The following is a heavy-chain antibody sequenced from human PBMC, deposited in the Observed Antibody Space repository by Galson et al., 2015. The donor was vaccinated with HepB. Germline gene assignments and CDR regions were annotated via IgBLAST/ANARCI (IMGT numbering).Heavy chain of an antibody. Sequence: SLRLSCAASGFTFGDYAMSWVRQAPGKGLEWVGFIRSKAYGGTTEYAASVKGRFTISRDDSKSIAYLQMNSLKTEDTAVYYCNIAAALYYYYGMDVWGQGTTVTVPS. J-gene: IGHJ6*02. CDR2: IRSKAYGGTT. D-gene: IGHD6-13*01. V-gene: IGHV3-49*04. CDR1: GFTFGDYA. CDR3: NIAAALYYYYGMDV.